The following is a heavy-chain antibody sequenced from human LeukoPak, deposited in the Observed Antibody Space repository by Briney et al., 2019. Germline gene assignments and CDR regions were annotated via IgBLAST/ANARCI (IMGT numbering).Heavy chain of an antibody. CDR1: GFTFSSYG. V-gene: IGHV3-33*01. J-gene: IGHJ4*02. CDR2: IWYDGSNK. D-gene: IGHD4-23*01. Sequence: GGSLRLSCAASGFTFSSYGMHWVRQAPGKGLEWVAVIWYDGSNKYYADSVKGRFTISRDNAKNSLYLQMNSLRAEDTAVYYCARALDYGGSPFDYWGQGTLVTVSS. CDR3: ARALDYGGSPFDY.